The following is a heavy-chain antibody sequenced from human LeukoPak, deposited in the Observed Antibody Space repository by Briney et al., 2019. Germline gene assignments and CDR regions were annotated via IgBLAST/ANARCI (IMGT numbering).Heavy chain of an antibody. D-gene: IGHD3-9*01. J-gene: IGHJ4*02. CDR3: ASSYYDILTGCLGPLMVY. CDR2: IYYSGST. V-gene: IGHV4-59*08. CDR1: GGSISSYY. Sequence: ETLSLTCTVSGGSISSYYWSWIRQPPGKGLEWIGYIYYSGSTNYNPSLKSRVTISVDTCKNQFSLNLSSVTAADTAVYYCASSYYDILTGCLGPLMVYWGQGTLVTVSS.